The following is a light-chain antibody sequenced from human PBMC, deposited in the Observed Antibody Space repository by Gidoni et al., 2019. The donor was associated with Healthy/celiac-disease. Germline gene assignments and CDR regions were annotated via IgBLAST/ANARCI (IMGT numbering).Light chain of an antibody. CDR1: QSISSY. Sequence: DIQMTQSPSSLSASVGDRVTITCRASQSISSYLNWYQQKPGKAPKLLIYAASSLQSGVPSRFSGSGSGTDFTLTISSLQPEDFATYYCQQSYSTLPITFGQXTRLGIK. CDR3: QQSYSTLPIT. CDR2: AAS. V-gene: IGKV1-39*01. J-gene: IGKJ5*01.